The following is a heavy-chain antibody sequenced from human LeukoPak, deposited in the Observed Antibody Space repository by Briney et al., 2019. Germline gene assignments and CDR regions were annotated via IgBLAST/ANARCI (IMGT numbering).Heavy chain of an antibody. V-gene: IGHV4-4*07. CDR1: GGSISSYY. Sequence: SETLSLTCTVSGGSISSYYWSWIRQPAGKGLEWIGRIYTSGGTNYNPSLKSRVTMSVDTSKNQFSLKLSSVTAADTAVYYCAREYYYDSSGYYSDAFDIWGQGTMVTVSS. CDR2: IYTSGGT. CDR3: AREYYYDSSGYYSDAFDI. J-gene: IGHJ3*02. D-gene: IGHD3-22*01.